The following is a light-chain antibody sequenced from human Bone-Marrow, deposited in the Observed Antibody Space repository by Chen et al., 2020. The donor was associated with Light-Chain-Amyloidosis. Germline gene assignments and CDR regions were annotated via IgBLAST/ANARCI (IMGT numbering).Light chain of an antibody. V-gene: IGKV3-20*01. J-gene: IGKJ4*01. CDR1: QTISSNY. Sequence: EIVLTQPPGTLSLSPGEGANLSCRASQTISSNYLTWYQQKFGQAHRLLIYGSSSRATGIPDRFTGSGSGTDFTLTINRLEPEDFAMYYCQQYGTSPLTFGGGTKVEIK. CDR3: QQYGTSPLT. CDR2: GSS.